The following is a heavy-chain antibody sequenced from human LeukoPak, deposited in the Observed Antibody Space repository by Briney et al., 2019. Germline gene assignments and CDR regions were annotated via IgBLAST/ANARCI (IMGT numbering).Heavy chain of an antibody. Sequence: GGSLRLSCAASGFTFSNYPMNWVRQAPGKGLEWVSYISSSSSTIYYADSVKGRFTISRDNAKNSLYLQMNSLRAEDTAVYYCARDEGYDYGDYWGQGTLVTVSS. CDR2: ISSSSSTI. CDR1: GFTFSNYP. CDR3: ARDEGYDYGDY. J-gene: IGHJ4*02. V-gene: IGHV3-48*04. D-gene: IGHD2-15*01.